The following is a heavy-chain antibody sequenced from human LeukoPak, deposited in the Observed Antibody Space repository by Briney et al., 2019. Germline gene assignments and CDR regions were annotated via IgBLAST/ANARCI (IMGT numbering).Heavy chain of an antibody. J-gene: IGHJ4*02. V-gene: IGHV1-69*13. CDR1: GGTFSSYA. Sequence: SLKVSCKASGGTFSSYAISWVRQAPGQGLEWMGGIIPIFGTANYAQKFQGRVTITADESTSTAYMELSSLRSEDTAVYYCAILLADMAAAGSDVDYWGQGTLVTVSS. D-gene: IGHD6-13*01. CDR2: IIPIFGTA. CDR3: AILLADMAAAGSDVDY.